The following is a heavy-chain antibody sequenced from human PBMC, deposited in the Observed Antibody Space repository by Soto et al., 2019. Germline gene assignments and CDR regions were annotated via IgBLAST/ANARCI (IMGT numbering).Heavy chain of an antibody. J-gene: IGHJ4*02. CDR3: ARDYGATYPDYFYX. Sequence: VSVKVSCKTSGYTFTSYNINWVRQAPGQGLEWLGLISAHSGNTKYIEKVQGRITMTKDTSTKTGYMELWSLTPDETAVYFCARDYGATYPDYFYXWGQGTLVTVSX. CDR2: ISAHSGNT. CDR1: GYTFTSYN. D-gene: IGHD4-17*01. V-gene: IGHV1-18*04.